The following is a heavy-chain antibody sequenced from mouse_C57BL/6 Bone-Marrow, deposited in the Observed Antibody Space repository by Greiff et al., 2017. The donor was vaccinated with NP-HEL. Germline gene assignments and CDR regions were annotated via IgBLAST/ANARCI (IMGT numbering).Heavy chain of an antibody. V-gene: IGHV1-26*01. D-gene: IGHD1-3*01. CDR1: GYTFTDYY. J-gene: IGHJ2*01. CDR2: INPNNGGT. CDR3: ARRGRGINFDY. Sequence: EVQLQQSGPELVKPGASVKISCKASGYTFTDYYMNWVKQSHGKSLEWIGDINPNNGGTSYNQKFKGKATLTVDKSSSTAYMELRSLTSEDSAVYYCARRGRGINFDYWGQGTTLTVSS.